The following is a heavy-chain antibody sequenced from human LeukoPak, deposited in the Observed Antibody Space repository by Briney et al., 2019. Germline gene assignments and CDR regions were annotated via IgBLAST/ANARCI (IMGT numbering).Heavy chain of an antibody. CDR3: ASGDYRWYFDY. D-gene: IGHD4-17*01. J-gene: IGHJ4*02. CDR2: IYHSGST. Sequence: PSETLSLTCAVSGGSISIGGYSWSWIRQPPGKGLEWIGYIYHSGSTYYNPSLKSRVTISVDRSKNQFSLKLSSVTAADTAVYYCASGDYRWYFDYWGQGTLVTVSS. CDR1: GGSISIGGYS. V-gene: IGHV4-30-2*01.